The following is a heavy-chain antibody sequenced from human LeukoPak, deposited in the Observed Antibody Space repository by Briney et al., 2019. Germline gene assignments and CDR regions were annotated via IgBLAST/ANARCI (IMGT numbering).Heavy chain of an antibody. CDR1: GGSINSDYY. CDR3: ARRGPGYCSGGRCFGWFDS. V-gene: IGHV4-30-4*01. CDR2: IYHSGNT. D-gene: IGHD2-15*01. J-gene: IGHJ5*01. Sequence: SQTLYLTCNVSGGSINSDYYWSWFRQSPGKGLEWIAYIYHSGNTYYNPSLKSRVTMSVDTSTNRFSLRLSYVTAADTAVYYCARRGPGYCSGGRCFGWFDSWGQGTLVTVSS.